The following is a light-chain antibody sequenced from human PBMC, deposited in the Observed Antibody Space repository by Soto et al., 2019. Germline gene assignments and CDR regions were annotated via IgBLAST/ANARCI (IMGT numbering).Light chain of an antibody. V-gene: IGLV2-14*01. Sequence: QSALTQPASVSGSPGQSITVSCTGSSSDIGGYDYVSWYQHNPGKAPKLMIYEVTNRPSGVPDRFSGSKSGNTASLTISGLQAEDEADYYCCSYAGSYYVFGTGTKVTVL. CDR3: CSYAGSYYV. J-gene: IGLJ1*01. CDR2: EVT. CDR1: SSDIGGYDY.